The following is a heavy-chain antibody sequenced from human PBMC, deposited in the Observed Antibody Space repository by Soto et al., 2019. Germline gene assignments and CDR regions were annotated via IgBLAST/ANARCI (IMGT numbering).Heavy chain of an antibody. CDR3: ARGFPFDY. CDR1: GFTFSSYA. Sequence: PGGSLRLSWAASGFTFSSYAMHWVRQAPGKGLEGVAVISYDGSNKYCADSVKGRFTISRDNSKNTLYLQMNSLRAEDTAVYYCARGFPFDYWGQGTLVTVPS. V-gene: IGHV3-30-3*01. J-gene: IGHJ4*02. CDR2: ISYDGSNK.